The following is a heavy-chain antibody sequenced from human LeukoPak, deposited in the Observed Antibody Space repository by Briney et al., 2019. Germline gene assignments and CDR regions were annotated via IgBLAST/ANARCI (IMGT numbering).Heavy chain of an antibody. J-gene: IGHJ4*02. D-gene: IGHD3-22*01. Sequence: ASVKVSCKASGYTFTSYFIHWVRQAPGQGLEWMEIINPSGGSTGYPQKFQGRVTMTRDTSTSTVYMELSSLRSEDAAVYYCARVHYYDSSGYYYFDYWGQGTLVTVSS. CDR1: GYTFTSYF. V-gene: IGHV1-46*01. CDR2: INPSGGST. CDR3: ARVHYYDSSGYYYFDY.